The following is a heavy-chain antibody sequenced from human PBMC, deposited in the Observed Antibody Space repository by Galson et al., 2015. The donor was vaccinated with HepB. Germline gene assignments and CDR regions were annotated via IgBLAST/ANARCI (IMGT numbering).Heavy chain of an antibody. CDR3: AREGGPPSYAGVGLDV. CDR1: GFTFSSYG. D-gene: IGHD2-8*01. Sequence: SLRLSCAASGFTFSSYGMHWVRQAPGKGLEWVAFSSHDGNNENYADSLKGRFTVSRDNSKNSLDLQMNSLRTEDTAVYYCAREGGPPSYAGVGLDVWGQGTTVTVSS. CDR2: SSHDGNNE. J-gene: IGHJ6*02. V-gene: IGHV3-30*19.